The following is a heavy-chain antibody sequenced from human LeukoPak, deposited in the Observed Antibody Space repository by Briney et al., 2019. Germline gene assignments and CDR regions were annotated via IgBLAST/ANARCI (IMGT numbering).Heavy chain of an antibody. J-gene: IGHJ6*02. CDR3: ARGGGLDV. V-gene: IGHV3-53*01. D-gene: IGHD3-16*01. Sequence: GGSLRLSCAASGFTVSSNYMSWVRQAPGKGLEWVSVIYSGGSTYYADSVKGRFTISRDNAKNSLYLQMSNLRAEDTAVYFCARGGGLDVWGQGATVTVSS. CDR1: GFTVSSNY. CDR2: IYSGGST.